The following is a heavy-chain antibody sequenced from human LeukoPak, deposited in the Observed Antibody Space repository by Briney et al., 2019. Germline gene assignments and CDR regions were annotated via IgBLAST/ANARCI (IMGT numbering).Heavy chain of an antibody. CDR2: IRQDGGTM. V-gene: IGHV3-7*01. D-gene: IGHD3-10*01. Sequence: PGGSLRLSRTASGFSFGDSAMHWVRQAPGKGLEGVANIRQDGGTMSYVDSVKGRFTISRDNAKNSLYLQMSSLRAEDTAVYYCVRDRGFGADDYWGQGTLVTVSS. J-gene: IGHJ4*02. CDR3: VRDRGFGADDY. CDR1: GFSFGDSA.